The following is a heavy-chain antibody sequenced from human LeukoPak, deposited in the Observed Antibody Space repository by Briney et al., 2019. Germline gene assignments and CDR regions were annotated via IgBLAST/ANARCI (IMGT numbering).Heavy chain of an antibody. CDR3: ARVGATKERVYYGMDV. D-gene: IGHD1-26*01. J-gene: IGHJ6*02. V-gene: IGHV1-3*01. CDR1: GYTFTSYA. CDR2: INAGNGNT. Sequence: ASVKVSCKASGYTFTSYAMHWVRQAPGQRLEWMGWINAGNGNTKYSQKFQGGVTITRDTSASTAYMELSSLRSEDTAVYYCARVGATKERVYYGMDVWGQGTTVTVSS.